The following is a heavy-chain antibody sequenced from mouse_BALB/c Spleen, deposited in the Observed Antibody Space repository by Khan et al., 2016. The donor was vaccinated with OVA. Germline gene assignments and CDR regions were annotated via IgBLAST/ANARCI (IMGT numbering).Heavy chain of an antibody. Sequence: EVELVESGADLVKPGESLKLSCAASGFSFSRYGMSWVRQTPDKRLEWVTTISSCGSNTYYPDSVKGRFTISRDTAKNTLYLQMSSLKSEDTAMYYCGRQDWDRDYVMDYWGQGTSVTVSS. CDR1: GFSFSRYG. J-gene: IGHJ4*01. V-gene: IGHV5-6*01. CDR3: GRQDWDRDYVMDY. D-gene: IGHD4-1*01. CDR2: ISSCGSNT.